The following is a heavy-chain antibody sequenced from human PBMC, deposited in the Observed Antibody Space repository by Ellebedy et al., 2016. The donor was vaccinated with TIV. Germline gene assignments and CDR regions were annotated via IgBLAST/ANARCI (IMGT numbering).Heavy chain of an antibody. Sequence: GESLKISXAASGFTFSSYSMNWVRQAPGKGLEWVSYISSSSSTIYYADSVKGRFTISRDNSKNTLYLQMNSLRAEDTAVYYCAKDTTRRWFGELAISDYYYYGMDVWGQGTTVTVSS. D-gene: IGHD3-10*01. CDR3: AKDTTRRWFGELAISDYYYYGMDV. CDR2: ISSSSSTI. J-gene: IGHJ6*02. V-gene: IGHV3-48*01. CDR1: GFTFSSYS.